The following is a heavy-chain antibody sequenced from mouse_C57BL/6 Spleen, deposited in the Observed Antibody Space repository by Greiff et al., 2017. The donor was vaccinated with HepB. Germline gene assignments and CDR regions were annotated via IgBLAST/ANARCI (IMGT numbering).Heavy chain of an antibody. CDR2: IYPGSGNT. V-gene: IGHV1-66*01. CDR1: GYSFTSYY. Sequence: QVQLQQSGPELVKPGASVKISCKASGYSFTSYYIHWVKQRPGQGLEWIGWIYPGSGNTKYNEKFKGKATLTADTSSSTAYMQLSSLTSKDSAVYYCARYWDWYFDVWGTGTTVTVSS. D-gene: IGHD4-1*01. CDR3: ARYWDWYFDV. J-gene: IGHJ1*03.